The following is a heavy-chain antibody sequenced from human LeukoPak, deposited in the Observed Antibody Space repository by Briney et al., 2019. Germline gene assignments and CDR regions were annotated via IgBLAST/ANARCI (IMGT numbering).Heavy chain of an antibody. V-gene: IGHV1-2*02. Sequence: ASVKVSCKASGYPFTDCYMHWVRQAPGQGLEWMGWINPNRGGTDYAQKFQGRVNMTRDTSISTAYMELSRLIYDDTAVYYCASGYRFRNWGQGTLVSVSS. CDR2: INPNRGGT. D-gene: IGHD5-18*01. CDR1: GYPFTDCY. CDR3: ASGYRFRN. J-gene: IGHJ4*02.